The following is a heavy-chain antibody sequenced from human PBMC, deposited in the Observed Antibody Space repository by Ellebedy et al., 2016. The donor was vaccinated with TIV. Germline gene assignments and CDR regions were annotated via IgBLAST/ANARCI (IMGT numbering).Heavy chain of an antibody. CDR2: IVIAVDT. CDR1: GFTFSTYD. J-gene: IGHJ4*02. V-gene: IGHV3-13*01. D-gene: IGHD5-18*01. CDR3: ARERGSIYGPVFDH. Sequence: GGSLRLSXAAFGFTFSTYDMHWVRQAKGKGLEWVSAIVIAVDTYYPGSVKGRFTISRENAKNSLYLQMNSLRADDTAVYYCARERGSIYGPVFDHWGQGTLVSVSS.